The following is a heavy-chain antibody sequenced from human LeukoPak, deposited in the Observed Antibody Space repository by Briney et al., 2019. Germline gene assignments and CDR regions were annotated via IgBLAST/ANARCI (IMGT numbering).Heavy chain of an antibody. V-gene: IGHV3-30*18. D-gene: IGHD3-10*01. J-gene: IGHJ3*02. CDR1: GFTFSSYG. CDR2: ISYDGSNK. CDR3: AKDDLWFGESDAFDI. Sequence: GGSLRLSCAASGFTFSSYGMHRVRQAPGKGLEWVAVISYDGSNKYYADSVKGRFTISRDNSKNTLYLQMNSLRAEDTAVYYCAKDDLWFGESDAFDIWGQGTMVTVSS.